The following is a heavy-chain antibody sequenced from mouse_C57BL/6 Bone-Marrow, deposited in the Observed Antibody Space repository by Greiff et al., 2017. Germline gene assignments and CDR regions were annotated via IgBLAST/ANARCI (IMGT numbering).Heavy chain of an antibody. CDR2: ICSGGDYI. J-gene: IGHJ1*03. CDR3: TRVLRYWYFEV. CDR1: GFTFSSYA. D-gene: IGHD5-1*01. Sequence: EVQRVESGEGLVKPGGSLKLSCAASGFTFSSYAMSWVRQTPEKRLEWVAYICSGGDYIYYADTVKGRFTISRDNARNTLYLQMSSLKAEDTAMYYCTRVLRYWYFEVWGTGTTVIVSS. V-gene: IGHV5-9-1*02.